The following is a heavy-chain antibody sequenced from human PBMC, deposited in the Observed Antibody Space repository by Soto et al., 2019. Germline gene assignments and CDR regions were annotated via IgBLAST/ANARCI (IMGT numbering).Heavy chain of an antibody. V-gene: IGHV3-48*01. CDR2: MSSSGSAR. J-gene: IGHJ4*02. Sequence: EVQLVESGGGLIRPGGSLRLSCAASGFTFSSYAMDWVRQAPGKGLEWLSYMSSSGSARFYADSVQGRFTISRDNVNNLLYLHMNSLRADDTAVYYCVREVAVAGYDYWGQGTLVSVSS. CDR1: GFTFSSYA. CDR3: VREVAVAGYDY. D-gene: IGHD6-19*01.